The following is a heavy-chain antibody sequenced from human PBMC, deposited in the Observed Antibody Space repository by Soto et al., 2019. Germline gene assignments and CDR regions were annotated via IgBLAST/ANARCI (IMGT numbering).Heavy chain of an antibody. CDR2: ISGNGGST. D-gene: IGHD5-18*01. J-gene: IGHJ6*03. V-gene: IGHV3-23*01. Sequence: GGSLRLSCAASGFTFSSYAMSWVRQAPGKGLEWVSAISGNGGSTYYADSVKGRFTISRDNSKNTLYLQMNSLRAEDTAVYYCAKKGGYSYGYGHYYYYMDVWGKGTTVTVSS. CDR1: GFTFSSYA. CDR3: AKKGGYSYGYGHYYYYMDV.